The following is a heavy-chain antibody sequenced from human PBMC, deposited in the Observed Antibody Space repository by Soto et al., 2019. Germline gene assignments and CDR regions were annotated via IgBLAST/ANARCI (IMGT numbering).Heavy chain of an antibody. CDR3: ARLGAAHPDWFDP. D-gene: IGHD1-26*01. J-gene: IGHJ5*02. V-gene: IGHV1-46*01. CDR2: INPSGGST. Sequence: EASVKVSCKXSGYTFTSYYMHWVRQAPGQGLEWMGIINPSGGSTSYAQKFQGRVTMTRDTSTSTVYMELSSLRSEDTAVYYCARLGAAHPDWFDPWGQGTLVTVSS. CDR1: GYTFTSYY.